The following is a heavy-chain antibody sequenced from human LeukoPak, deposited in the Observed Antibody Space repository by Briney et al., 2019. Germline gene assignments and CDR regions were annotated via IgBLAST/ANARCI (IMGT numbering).Heavy chain of an antibody. V-gene: IGHV3-66*02. J-gene: IGHJ4*02. CDR3: ARELYYYDSSGYYRYFDY. CDR2: IYSGRST. Sequence: GGSLRLSCAASGFTVSSNYMSWVRQAPGKGPEWVSVIYSGRSTYYADSVKGRFTISRDNSKNTLYLQMNSLRAEDTAVYYCARELYYYDSSGYYRYFDYWGQGTLVTVSS. D-gene: IGHD3-22*01. CDR1: GFTVSSNY.